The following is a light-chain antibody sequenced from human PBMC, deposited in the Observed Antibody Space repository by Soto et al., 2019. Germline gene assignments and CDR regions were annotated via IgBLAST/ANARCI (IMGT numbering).Light chain of an antibody. J-gene: IGKJ1*01. CDR3: QQYHTFWT. CDR1: QSISGL. Sequence: DIQMTQSPPTLSASVGDRVTITCRASQSISGLLAWYQHKPGKAPKLLIYKASGLESGVPSRFSGSGSGTEFTLTINGLQPDDFASYYCQQYHTFWTFGQGTKVDIK. V-gene: IGKV1-5*03. CDR2: KAS.